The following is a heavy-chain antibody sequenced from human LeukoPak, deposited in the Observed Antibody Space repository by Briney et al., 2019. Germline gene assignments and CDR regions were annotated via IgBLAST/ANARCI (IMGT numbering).Heavy chain of an antibody. J-gene: IGHJ4*02. V-gene: IGHV4-34*01. CDR1: IGPFSGYY. D-gene: IGHD3-16*02. Sequence: SETLSLTCAVYIGPFSGYYWTWIRQSPGKGLEWIGEINHSGSTDYNPSLKSRVTISVDTSKNQFSLKLSSVTAADTAVYYCARKKNYDYVSGSYRYSGGFDYWGQGTLVTVSS. CDR3: ARKKNYDYVSGSYRYSGGFDY. CDR2: INHSGST.